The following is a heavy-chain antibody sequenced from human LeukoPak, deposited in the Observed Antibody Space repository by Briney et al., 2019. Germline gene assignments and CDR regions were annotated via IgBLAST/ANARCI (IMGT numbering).Heavy chain of an antibody. D-gene: IGHD6-13*01. CDR1: GFTFSNYA. CDR3: ARDRVAAVDY. CDR2: IWYDGSNK. Sequence: GGSLRLSCAASGFTFSNYAMSWVRQAPGKGLEWVAVIWYDGSNKYYADSVKGRFTISRDNSKNTLYLQMNSLRAEDTAVYYCARDRVAAVDYWGQGTLVTVSS. V-gene: IGHV3-33*08. J-gene: IGHJ4*02.